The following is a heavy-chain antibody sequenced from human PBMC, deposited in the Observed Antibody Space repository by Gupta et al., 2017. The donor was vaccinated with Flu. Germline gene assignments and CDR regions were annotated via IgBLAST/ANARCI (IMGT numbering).Heavy chain of an antibody. Sequence: QVQLQESGPGLVKPSQTLSLTCTVSGGSISSGSYYWRWIRQPAGKGLEWIGRIYTSGSTNYNPSLKSRVTISVDTSKNQFSLKLSSVTAADTAVYYCARTVPGGAVAGTPPSSDYWGQGTLVTVSS. CDR1: GGSISSGSYY. D-gene: IGHD6-19*01. CDR3: ARTVPGGAVAGTPPSSDY. V-gene: IGHV4-61*02. CDR2: IYTSGST. J-gene: IGHJ4*02.